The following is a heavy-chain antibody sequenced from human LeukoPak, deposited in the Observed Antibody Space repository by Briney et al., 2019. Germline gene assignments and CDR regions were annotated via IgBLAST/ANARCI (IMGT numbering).Heavy chain of an antibody. D-gene: IGHD6-13*01. Sequence: PSETLSLTCTVSGGSISSYYWSWIRQPPGKGLEWIGYIYYSGSTNYNPSLKSRVTISVDTSKNQFSLKLSSVTAADTAVYYCARATPSSPTHFDYWGQGTLVTVSS. CDR2: IYYSGST. J-gene: IGHJ4*02. CDR3: ARATPSSPTHFDY. V-gene: IGHV4-59*01. CDR1: GGSISSYY.